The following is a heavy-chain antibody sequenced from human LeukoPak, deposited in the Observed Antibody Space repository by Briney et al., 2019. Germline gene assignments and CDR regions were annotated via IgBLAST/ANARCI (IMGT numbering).Heavy chain of an antibody. Sequence: PGGSLRLSCAASGFTFSDYYMSWIRQAPGKGLEWVSYISSSGSTIYYADSVKGRFTISRDNAKNSLYLQMDSLRAEDTALYYCAKDLTHIRGDAFDIWGQGTMVTVSS. CDR1: GFTFSDYY. CDR2: ISSSGSTI. V-gene: IGHV3-11*01. J-gene: IGHJ3*02. D-gene: IGHD3-10*01. CDR3: AKDLTHIRGDAFDI.